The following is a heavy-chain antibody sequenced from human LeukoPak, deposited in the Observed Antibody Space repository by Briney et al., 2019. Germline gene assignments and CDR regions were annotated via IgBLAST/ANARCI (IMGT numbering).Heavy chain of an antibody. D-gene: IGHD2-2*01. Sequence: GGSLRLSCAASGFTFSSYWMHWVRHAPGKGMMWVSRINSDGSSTSYADSVKGRFTISRDNAKNTLYLQMNSLRAEDTAVYYCARGRGSTSRPNWFDPWGQGTLVTVSS. V-gene: IGHV3-74*01. J-gene: IGHJ5*02. CDR3: ARGRGSTSRPNWFDP. CDR1: GFTFSSYW. CDR2: INSDGSST.